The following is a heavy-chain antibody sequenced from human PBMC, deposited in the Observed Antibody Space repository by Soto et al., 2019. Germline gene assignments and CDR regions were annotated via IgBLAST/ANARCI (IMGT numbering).Heavy chain of an antibody. CDR1: GFTFSSYS. Sequence: GGSLRLSCAASGFTFSSYSMNWVRQAPGKGLEWVSYISSSSSTIYYADSVKGRFTISRDNAKNSLYLQMNSLIAEDTAVYYCARGGITIFGVVTKQSIDYWGQGTLVTVSS. V-gene: IGHV3-48*01. CDR2: ISSSSSTI. J-gene: IGHJ4*02. CDR3: ARGGITIFGVVTKQSIDY. D-gene: IGHD3-3*01.